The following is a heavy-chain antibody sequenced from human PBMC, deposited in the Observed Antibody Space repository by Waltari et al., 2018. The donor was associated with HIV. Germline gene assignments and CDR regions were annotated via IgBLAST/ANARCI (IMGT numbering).Heavy chain of an antibody. D-gene: IGHD2-15*01. V-gene: IGHV4-34*01. CDR1: NASLRGNY. CDR2: VEHTGNT. J-gene: IGHJ4*02. Sequence: QVQLQQWGAGLLKPSETLSLTCAVYNASLRGNYWRWIRQPPGKGPEWIGQVEHTGNTKYKASLNSRFTISVDTSKNQFSLKMKSVTVADTAFYYCTRAWAEGGPQGNWGQGALVTVSS. CDR3: TRAWAEGGPQGN.